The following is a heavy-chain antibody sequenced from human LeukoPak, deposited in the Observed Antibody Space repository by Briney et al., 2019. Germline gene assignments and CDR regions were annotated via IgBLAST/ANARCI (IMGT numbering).Heavy chain of an antibody. CDR2: IYYSGST. Sequence: SETLSLTCTVSGGSISSSSYYWGWIRQPPGKGLECIGSIYYSGSTYYNPSLKSRVTISVDTSKNQFSLKLSSVTAADTAVYYCARGDRPYYYYYCMDVWGQGTTVTVSS. V-gene: IGHV4-39*07. D-gene: IGHD1-14*01. CDR3: ARGDRPYYYYYCMDV. J-gene: IGHJ6*02. CDR1: GGSISSSSYY.